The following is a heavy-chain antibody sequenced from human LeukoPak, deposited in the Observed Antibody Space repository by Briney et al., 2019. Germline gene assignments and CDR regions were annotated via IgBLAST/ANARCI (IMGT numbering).Heavy chain of an antibody. CDR1: GFTFSSYW. V-gene: IGHV3-7*03. CDR2: IKQDGSEK. D-gene: IGHD3-10*01. CDR3: ARDRRDYYGSLTDWFDP. Sequence: QPGGSLRLSCAASGFTFSSYWMSWVRQAPGKGLEWVANIKQDGSEKYYVDSVKGRFTISRDNAKNSLYLQMNSLRAEDTAVYYCARDRRDYYGSLTDWFDPWGQGTLVTVSS. J-gene: IGHJ5*02.